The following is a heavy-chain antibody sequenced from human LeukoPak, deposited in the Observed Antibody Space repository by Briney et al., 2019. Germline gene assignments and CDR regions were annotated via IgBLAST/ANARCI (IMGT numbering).Heavy chain of an antibody. CDR1: GYTFTSYF. CDR3: ASFFCTSGLCYYLDY. D-gene: IGHD2-8*01. Sequence: ASVKVSCKASGYTFTSYFIHWVRQAPGQGLEWMGWINTNTGNPTYAQGFTGRFVFSLDTSDNTAYLQISSLQAEDTAVYYCASFFCTSGLCYYLDYWGQGTLVTVSS. CDR2: INTNTGNP. J-gene: IGHJ4*02. V-gene: IGHV7-4-1*02.